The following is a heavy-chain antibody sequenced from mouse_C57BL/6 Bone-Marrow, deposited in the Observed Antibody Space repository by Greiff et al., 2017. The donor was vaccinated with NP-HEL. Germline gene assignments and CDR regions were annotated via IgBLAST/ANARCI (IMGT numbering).Heavy chain of an antibody. CDR2: ISAGGSYT. V-gene: IGHV5-4*01. D-gene: IGHD1-1*01. J-gene: IGHJ1*03. CDR3: ARDYYGSSLRYFDV. Sequence: EVKLMESGGGLVKPGGSLKLSCAASGFTFSSYAMSWVRQTPEKRLEWVATISAGGSYTYYPDNVKGRFTISRDNAKNNLYLQMSHLKSEDTAMYYCARDYYGSSLRYFDVWGTGTTVTVSS. CDR1: GFTFSSYA.